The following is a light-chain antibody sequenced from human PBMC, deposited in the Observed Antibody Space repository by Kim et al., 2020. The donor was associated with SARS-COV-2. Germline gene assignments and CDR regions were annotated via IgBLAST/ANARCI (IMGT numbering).Light chain of an antibody. CDR2: GAS. V-gene: IGKV3-15*01. CDR3: RQYNDWAPWT. Sequence: SPVEKATLSCSDSQSVGTNLAWYQQKPGQAPQLLFYGASARAASILTRFSSSGSVTKFTLTISSLLSEDLAVYSCRQYNDWAPWTFGQGTKVDIK. J-gene: IGKJ1*01. CDR1: QSVGTN.